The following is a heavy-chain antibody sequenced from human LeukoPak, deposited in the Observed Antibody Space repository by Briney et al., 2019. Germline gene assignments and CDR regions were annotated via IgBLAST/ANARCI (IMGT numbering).Heavy chain of an antibody. J-gene: IGHJ6*03. CDR2: INPSGST. V-gene: IGHV4-34*01. CDR1: GFTFSSYS. CDR3: ARGINPTGAEGSYYMDV. Sequence: GSLRLSCAASGFTFSSYSMIWVRQAPGKGLEWIGEINPSGSTNYNPSLKSRVTISVDTSKNQFSLKLSSVTAADTAVYYCARGINPTGAEGSYYMDVWGKGTTVTVSS. D-gene: IGHD3-9*01.